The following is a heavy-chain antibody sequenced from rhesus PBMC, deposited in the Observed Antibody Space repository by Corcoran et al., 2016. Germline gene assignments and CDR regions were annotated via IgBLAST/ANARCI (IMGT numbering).Heavy chain of an antibody. J-gene: IGHJ1*01. D-gene: IGHD4-29*01. CDR2: ITPRNGNP. CDR1: GYTFTSYY. V-gene: IGHV1S9*01. Sequence: QVQLVQSGAEVKKPGASVKLSCKASGYTFTSYYINWVRQAPGQVLEWMGGITPRNGNPGYEQKFQGRVTMTRDTSTSTAYMELSSLRSEDTAVYYCTREQLSVYFDFWGQGALVTVSS. CDR3: TREQLSVYFDF.